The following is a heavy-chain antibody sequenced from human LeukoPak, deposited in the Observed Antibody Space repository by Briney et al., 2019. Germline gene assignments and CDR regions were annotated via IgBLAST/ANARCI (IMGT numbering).Heavy chain of an antibody. CDR2: MRYDGSNK. D-gene: IGHD3-16*01. Sequence: GGSLRLSCAASGFTFSSYGMHWVRQAPGKGLEWVAFMRYDGSNKYYADSVKGRFTISRDNSKNTLYLQMNSLRAEDTAVYYCAKGGIYLNWFDPWGQGTLVTVSS. J-gene: IGHJ5*02. CDR3: AKGGIYLNWFDP. CDR1: GFTFSSYG. V-gene: IGHV3-30*02.